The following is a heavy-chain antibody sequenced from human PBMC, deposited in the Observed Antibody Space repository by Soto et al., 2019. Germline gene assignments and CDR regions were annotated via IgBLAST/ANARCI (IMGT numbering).Heavy chain of an antibody. CDR2: IYPGDPDS. CDR1: GYSFTSYW. D-gene: IGHD3-3*01. CDR3: ARPQADFWSGYGYFDY. Sequence: GESLKISCKGSGYSFTSYWIGWVRQMPGKSLEWMGIIYPGDPDSRYSPSFQGQVTISADKSISTAYLQWSSLKASDTAMYYCARPQADFWSGYGYFDYWGQGTLVTVSS. V-gene: IGHV5-51*01. J-gene: IGHJ4*02.